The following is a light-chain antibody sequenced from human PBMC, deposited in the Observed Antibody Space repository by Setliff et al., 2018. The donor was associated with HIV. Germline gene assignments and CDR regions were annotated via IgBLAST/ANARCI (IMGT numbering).Light chain of an antibody. V-gene: IGLV2-11*01. CDR3: CSYAGNYLYV. CDR2: DVR. CDR1: SSDVGNYNY. Sequence: SALAQPRSVSGSPGQSVTIPCTGTSSDVGNYNYVSWYQQHPGKAPKVMIYDVRERPSGVPDRFSGSKSGYTASLTISVLQAEDEADYYCCSYAGNYLYVFGTGTKVTVL. J-gene: IGLJ1*01.